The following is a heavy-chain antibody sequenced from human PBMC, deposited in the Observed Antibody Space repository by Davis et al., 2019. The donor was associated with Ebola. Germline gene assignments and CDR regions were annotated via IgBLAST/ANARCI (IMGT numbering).Heavy chain of an antibody. Sequence: GESLKISCKASGYSFTSFWIGWVRQPPGQGLEWMGAILPGDSDTRYSPSFQGQVTISADKSISTAYLQWSSLKASDTAMYYCARRMATIKYYGMDVWGQGATVTVSS. J-gene: IGHJ6*02. CDR1: GYSFTSFW. CDR2: ILPGDSDT. CDR3: ARRMATIKYYGMDV. D-gene: IGHD5-24*01. V-gene: IGHV5-51*01.